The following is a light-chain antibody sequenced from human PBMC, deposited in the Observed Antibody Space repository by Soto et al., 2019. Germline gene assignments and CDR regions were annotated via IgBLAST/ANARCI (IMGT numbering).Light chain of an antibody. J-gene: IGKJ1*01. V-gene: IGKV1-27*01. CDR1: QDISDH. CDR2: GAS. CDR3: QKYDRTPRT. Sequence: DFQMTQSPSSLSASVGDRVTITCRASQDISDHLAWYQHKPGKVPELLIYGASTLQSGVPSRFSGGGSGTDFTLTISSLQPEDVATEDGQKYDRTPRTFGQGTKVELK.